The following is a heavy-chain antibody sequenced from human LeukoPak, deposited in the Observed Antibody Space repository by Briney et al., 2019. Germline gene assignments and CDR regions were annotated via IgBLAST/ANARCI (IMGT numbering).Heavy chain of an antibody. CDR1: GGSISSYY. D-gene: IGHD3-22*01. CDR3: ARFNYDSSGYYWNTYYFDY. Sequence: SETLSLTCTVSGGSISSYYWSWIRQPPGKGLEWIGRIYTSGSTNYNPSLKSRVTISVDTSKNQFSLKLSSVTAADTAVYYCARFNYDSSGYYWNTYYFDYWGQGTLVTVSS. CDR2: IYTSGST. J-gene: IGHJ4*02. V-gene: IGHV4-4*08.